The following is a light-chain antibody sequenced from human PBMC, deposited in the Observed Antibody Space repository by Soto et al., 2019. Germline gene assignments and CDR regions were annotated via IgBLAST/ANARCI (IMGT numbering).Light chain of an antibody. CDR1: SGHSNYA. Sequence: QPVLTQSPSASASLGASVKLTCTLSSGHSNYAIAWHQQQSEKGPRYLMKLNSDGSHSKGDGIPDRFSRSSSGAERYLTISSLQSEDEADYYCQTWGSGIVVFGGGTKLTVL. J-gene: IGLJ2*01. V-gene: IGLV4-69*01. CDR3: QTWGSGIVV. CDR2: LNSDGSH.